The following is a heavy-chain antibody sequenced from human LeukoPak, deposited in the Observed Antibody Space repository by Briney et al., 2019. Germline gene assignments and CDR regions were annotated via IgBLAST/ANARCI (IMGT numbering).Heavy chain of an antibody. J-gene: IGHJ4*02. Sequence: GGSLRLPCAASGFTFSGYGMHWVRQAPGKGPEWVAFIRLDGSDEYYGDSVKGRFTISRDNSKNTLYLQMNSLRPEDTAVYYCARDHSQNFDYWGQGTLVTVSS. CDR2: IRLDGSDE. CDR3: ARDHSQNFDY. D-gene: IGHD5-18*01. V-gene: IGHV3-30*02. CDR1: GFTFSGYG.